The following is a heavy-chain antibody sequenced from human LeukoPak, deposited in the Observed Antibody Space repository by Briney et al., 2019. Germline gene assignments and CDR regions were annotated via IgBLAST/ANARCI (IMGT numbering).Heavy chain of an antibody. Sequence: ASVKVSCKASGYTFTSYYMHWVRQAPGQGLEWMGNINPSGGSTSYAQKFQGRVTMTRDMSTSTVYMELSSLRSEDTAVYYCARAVSPYGSSSEVDYWGQGTLVTVSS. CDR3: ARAVSPYGSSSEVDY. D-gene: IGHD6-6*01. V-gene: IGHV1-46*01. CDR2: INPSGGST. J-gene: IGHJ4*02. CDR1: GYTFTSYY.